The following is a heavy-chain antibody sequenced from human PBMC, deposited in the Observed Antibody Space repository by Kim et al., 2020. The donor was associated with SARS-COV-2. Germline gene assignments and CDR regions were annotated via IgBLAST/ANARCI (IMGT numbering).Heavy chain of an antibody. CDR3: ARDSRQWLAQGIFDY. D-gene: IGHD6-19*01. CDR2: ISYDGSNK. V-gene: IGHV3-30*04. CDR1: GFTFSSYA. Sequence: GGSLRLSCAASGFTFSSYAMHWVRQAPGKGLEWVAVISYDGSNKYYADSVKGRFTISRDNSKNTLYLQMNSLRAEDTAVYYCARDSRQWLAQGIFDYWGQGTLVTVSS. J-gene: IGHJ4*02.